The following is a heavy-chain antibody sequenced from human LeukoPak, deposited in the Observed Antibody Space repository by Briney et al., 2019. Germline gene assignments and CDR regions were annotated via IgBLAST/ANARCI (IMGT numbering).Heavy chain of an antibody. J-gene: IGHJ4*02. CDR1: GGSFSGYY. CDR3: ARDLLNEGNHLDY. D-gene: IGHD4-23*01. V-gene: IGHV4-34*01. CDR2: INHSGST. Sequence: SETLSLTCAVYGGSFSGYYWSWLRQPPGKGLEWIGEINHSGSTNYNPSLKSRVTISVDTSKNQFSLKLSSVTAADTAVYYCARDLLNEGNHLDYWGQGTLVTVSS.